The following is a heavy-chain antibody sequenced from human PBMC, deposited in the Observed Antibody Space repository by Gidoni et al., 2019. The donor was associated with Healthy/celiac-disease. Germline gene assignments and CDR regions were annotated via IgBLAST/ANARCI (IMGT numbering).Heavy chain of an antibody. CDR2: ISGSGGST. Sequence: EVQLLESGGGLVQPGGSLRLSCAASGFTFSSYAMSWVRQAPGKGLEWVSAISGSGGSTYYADSVKGRFTISRDNSKNTLYLQMNSLRAEDTAVYYCAKDSSGWYDSPEYYFDYWGQGTLVTVSS. J-gene: IGHJ4*02. CDR3: AKDSSGWYDSPEYYFDY. D-gene: IGHD6-19*01. CDR1: GFTFSSYA. V-gene: IGHV3-23*01.